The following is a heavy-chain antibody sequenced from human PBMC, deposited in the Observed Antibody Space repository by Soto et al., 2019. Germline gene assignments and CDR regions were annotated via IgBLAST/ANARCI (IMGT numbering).Heavy chain of an antibody. CDR1: GGTFCSYT. Sequence: SVKVSCKASGGTFCSYTISWVRQAPGQGLEWMGRIIPILGIANYEQTFQGRVTITADQSTSTASMELSSLRSEDTAVYSGVTVSIYYCGSGSSHQLVVPNDPWSQGTLFTVS. CDR2: IIPILGIA. V-gene: IGHV1-69*02. J-gene: IGHJ5*02. CDR3: VTVSIYYCGSGSSHQLVVPNDP. D-gene: IGHD3-10*01.